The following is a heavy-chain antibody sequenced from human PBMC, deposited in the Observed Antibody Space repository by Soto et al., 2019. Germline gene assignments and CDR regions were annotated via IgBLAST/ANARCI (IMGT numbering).Heavy chain of an antibody. CDR3: AKGSYSGRYSDFDY. CDR2: ISYDGSNK. V-gene: IGHV3-30*18. D-gene: IGHD1-26*01. Sequence: SLRLSCAASGFTFSSYGMFWVRQAPGRGLEWVAFISYDGSNKCSDSVKGRFTVSRDNSKNTLYLQMNSLRTEDTAVYYCAKGSYSGRYSDFDYWGQGTLVTVSS. J-gene: IGHJ4*02. CDR1: GFTFSSYG.